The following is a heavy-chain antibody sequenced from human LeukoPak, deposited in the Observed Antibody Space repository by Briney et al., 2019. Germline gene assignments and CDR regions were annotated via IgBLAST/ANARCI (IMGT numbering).Heavy chain of an antibody. J-gene: IGHJ1*01. CDR2: IYYSGST. V-gene: IGHV4-59*01. Sequence: SETLSLTCTVSGGSISSYYWSWIRQPPGKGLEWIGYIYYSGSTNYNPSLKSRVTISVDTSKNQFSLKLSSVTAADTAVYYCARDSSNGWGSFAEYFQHWGQGTLVTVSS. D-gene: IGHD3-16*01. CDR1: GGSISSYY. CDR3: ARDSSNGWGSFAEYFQH.